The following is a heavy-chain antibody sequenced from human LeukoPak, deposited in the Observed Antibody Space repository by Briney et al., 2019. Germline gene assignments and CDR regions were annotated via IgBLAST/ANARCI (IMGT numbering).Heavy chain of an antibody. CDR2: IYYSGST. CDR3: ARGRVGAQY. J-gene: IGHJ4*02. V-gene: IGHV4-59*12. CDR1: GGSIRSYY. D-gene: IGHD1-26*01. Sequence: PSETLSLTCTVSGGSIRSYYWSWIRQPPGKGLEWIGYIYYSGSTNYNPSLKSRVTISVDTSKNQFSLKLSSVTAADTAVYYCARGRVGAQYWGQGTLVTVSS.